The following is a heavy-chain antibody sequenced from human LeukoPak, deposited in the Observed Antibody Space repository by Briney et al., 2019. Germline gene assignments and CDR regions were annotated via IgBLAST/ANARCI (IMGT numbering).Heavy chain of an antibody. J-gene: IGHJ3*02. CDR1: GFTFDDYA. CDR3: AKAFFPYYYGSGADTLDAFDI. Sequence: GGSLRLSCAASGFTFDDYAMHWVRQAPGKGLEWVSGISWNSGSIGYADSVKGRFTISRDNAKNSLYLQMNSVRAEDTALYYCAKAFFPYYYGSGADTLDAFDIWGQGTMVTVSS. CDR2: ISWNSGSI. V-gene: IGHV3-9*01. D-gene: IGHD3-10*01.